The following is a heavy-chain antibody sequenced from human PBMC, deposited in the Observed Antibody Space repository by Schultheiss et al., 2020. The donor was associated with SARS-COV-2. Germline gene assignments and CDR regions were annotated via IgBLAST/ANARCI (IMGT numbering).Heavy chain of an antibody. J-gene: IGHJ6*02. CDR1: GFTFSSYS. V-gene: IGHV3-23*01. D-gene: IGHD2-2*01. CDR2: ISGSGGST. Sequence: GGSLRLSCAASGFTFSSYSMNWVRQAPGKGLEWVSAISGSGGSTYYADSVKGRFTISRDNSKNTLYLQMNSLRAEDTAVYYCARERWGYCSSTSCYPYGMDVWGQGTTVTVSS. CDR3: ARERWGYCSSTSCYPYGMDV.